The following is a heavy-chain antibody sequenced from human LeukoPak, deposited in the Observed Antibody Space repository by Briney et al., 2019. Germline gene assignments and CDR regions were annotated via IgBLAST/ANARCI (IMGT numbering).Heavy chain of an antibody. CDR3: AKPTHYEYSSGWWGPTGY. Sequence: PGVSLRLSCAASGFSFSSYGMNWVRQAPGKGLEWVAFIRYDGSNKYYADSVKGRFTISRDNSKNTLYLQMNSLRAEDTAVYYCAKPTHYEYSSGWWGPTGYWGQGTLVTVSS. J-gene: IGHJ4*02. CDR2: IRYDGSNK. CDR1: GFSFSSYG. V-gene: IGHV3-30*02. D-gene: IGHD6-19*01.